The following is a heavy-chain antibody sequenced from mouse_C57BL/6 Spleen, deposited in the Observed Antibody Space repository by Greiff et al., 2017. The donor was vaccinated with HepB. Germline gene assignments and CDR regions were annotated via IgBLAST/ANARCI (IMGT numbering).Heavy chain of an antibody. CDR3: ASGVYDYDDAMDY. CDR2: IYPGDGDT. J-gene: IGHJ4*01. CDR1: GYAFSSSW. Sequence: QVQLQQSGPELVKPGASVKISCKASGYAFSSSWMNWVKQRPGKGLEWIGRIYPGDGDTNYNGKFKGKATLTADKSSSTAYMQLSSLTSEDSAVYFCASGVYDYDDAMDYWGQGTSVTVSS. V-gene: IGHV1-82*01. D-gene: IGHD2-4*01.